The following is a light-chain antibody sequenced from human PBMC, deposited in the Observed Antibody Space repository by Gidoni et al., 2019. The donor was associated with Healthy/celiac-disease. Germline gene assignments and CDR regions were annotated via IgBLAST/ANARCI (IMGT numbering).Light chain of an antibody. J-gene: IGLJ2*01. CDR2: GNS. Sequence: QSVLTQPPSVSGAPGQRVTISCTGSSSNIGAGYDVPWYQQLPGTAPKLLIYGNSNRPSGFPDRFSGSKSGTSASLAITGLQAEDEADYYCQSYDISLSGVVFGGGTKLTVL. CDR1: SSNIGAGYD. CDR3: QSYDISLSGVV. V-gene: IGLV1-40*01.